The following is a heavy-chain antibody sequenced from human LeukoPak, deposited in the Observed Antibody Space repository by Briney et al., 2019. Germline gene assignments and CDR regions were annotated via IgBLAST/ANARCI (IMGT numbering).Heavy chain of an antibody. Sequence: ASVKVSCKASGGTFSSYAISWVRQAPGQGLEWMGRIIPILGIANYAQKFQGRVTMTSDTSTRTVYMELSSLRSEDTAVYYCARDRGLGHCSGTSCYNWFDPWGQGTLVTVSS. CDR2: IIPILGIA. J-gene: IGHJ5*02. D-gene: IGHD2-2*01. V-gene: IGHV1-69*04. CDR1: GGTFSSYA. CDR3: ARDRGLGHCSGTSCYNWFDP.